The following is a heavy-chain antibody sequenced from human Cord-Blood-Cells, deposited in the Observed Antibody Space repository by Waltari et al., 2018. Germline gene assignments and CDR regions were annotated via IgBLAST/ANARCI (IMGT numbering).Heavy chain of an antibody. J-gene: IGHJ3*02. D-gene: IGHD1-26*01. Sequence: EVQLVESGGGLVQPGGSLRLSCAASGFTFSSYDMHWVRQATGKGLEWFSAIGTAGDTSYPGSVKGRFTISRENAKNSLYLQMNSLRAGDTAVYYCASSSGSYGGVAFDIWGQGTMVTVSS. V-gene: IGHV3-13*01. CDR3: ASSSGSYGGVAFDI. CDR1: GFTFSSYD. CDR2: IGTAGDT.